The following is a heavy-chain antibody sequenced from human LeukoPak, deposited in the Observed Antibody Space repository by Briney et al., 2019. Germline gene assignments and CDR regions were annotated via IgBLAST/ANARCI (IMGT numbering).Heavy chain of an antibody. V-gene: IGHV3-23*01. CDR3: AKSGSPGYCSSTSCYANY. D-gene: IGHD2-2*01. CDR1: GFTFSSYA. Sequence: GGSLRLSCAGSGFTFSSYAMSWVRQAPGKGLEWVSGISGSGSSTHYADSVKGRFTISRDNSKSTLYLQMNSLRAEDTAVYYCAKSGSPGYCSSTSCYANYWGQGTLVTVSS. J-gene: IGHJ4*02. CDR2: ISGSGSST.